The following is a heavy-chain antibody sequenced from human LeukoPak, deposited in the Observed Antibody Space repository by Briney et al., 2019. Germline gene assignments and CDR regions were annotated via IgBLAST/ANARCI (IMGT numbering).Heavy chain of an antibody. CDR3: AKDYLGASHTFDI. J-gene: IGHJ3*02. V-gene: IGHV3-30*18. CDR1: GFTFRTYG. Sequence: GGSLRLSCAASGFTFRTYGMHWVRQAPGKGLGWVAVISYDGSNKHYADPVKGRFTISRDNSKNTLYLQMNSLRGEDTAVYYCAKDYLGASHTFDIWGQGTMVTVSS. CDR2: ISYDGSNK. D-gene: IGHD1-26*01.